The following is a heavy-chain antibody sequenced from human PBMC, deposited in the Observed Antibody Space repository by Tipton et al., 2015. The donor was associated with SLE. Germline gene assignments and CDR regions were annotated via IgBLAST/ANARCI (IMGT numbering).Heavy chain of an antibody. CDR2: IYYSGST. J-gene: IGHJ3*02. CDR3: SRGSWLQSKAFDI. CDR1: GGSISSHY. V-gene: IGHV4-59*11. Sequence: TLSLTCTVSGGSISSHYWSWIRQPPGKGLEWIGYIYYSGSTNYNPSLKSRVTISVDTSKNQFSLKLSSVTAADTAVYYCSRGSWLQSKAFDIWGQGTMVTVSS. D-gene: IGHD5-24*01.